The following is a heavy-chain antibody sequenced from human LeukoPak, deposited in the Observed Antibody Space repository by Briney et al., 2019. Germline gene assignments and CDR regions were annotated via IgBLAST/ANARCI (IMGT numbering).Heavy chain of an antibody. CDR2: IYYSGST. D-gene: IGHD6-13*01. Sequence: SETLSLTCTVSGGSISSSSYYWGWIRQPPGKGLEWIGSIYYSGSTYYNPSLKSRVTISVDTSKNQFSLKLSSVTAADTAVYYCARLGYSSSWLSYYFDYWGQGTLVTVSS. CDR3: ARLGYSSSWLSYYFDY. CDR1: GGSISSSSYY. J-gene: IGHJ4*02. V-gene: IGHV4-39*07.